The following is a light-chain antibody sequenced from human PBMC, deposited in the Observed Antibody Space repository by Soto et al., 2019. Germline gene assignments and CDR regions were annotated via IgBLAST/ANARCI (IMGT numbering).Light chain of an antibody. CDR1: RGVGHD. J-gene: IGKJ4*01. Sequence: AIQMTQSPSSLSASVGDTVTITCRASRGVGHDLGWYQQKPGKAPKLLIYHASTLQSVVPSRFSGSGSGTDFTLTISSLQAEDFATYYCLQDYDNPITFGGGTKVEI. V-gene: IGKV1-6*01. CDR2: HAS. CDR3: LQDYDNPIT.